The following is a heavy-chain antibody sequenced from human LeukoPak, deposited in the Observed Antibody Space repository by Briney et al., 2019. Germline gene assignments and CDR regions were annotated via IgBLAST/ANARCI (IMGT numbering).Heavy chain of an antibody. CDR2: ISSSSSYI. Sequence: GGSLRLSCAASGFTFSGYTMNWVRQAPGKGLEWVSSISSSSSYIYYADSVKGRFTISRDNAQNSLYLQLNSLRAEDTAFYYCARAEGYGAIDYWGQGTLVTVSS. D-gene: IGHD5-12*01. CDR1: GFTFSGYT. CDR3: ARAEGYGAIDY. J-gene: IGHJ4*02. V-gene: IGHV3-21*01.